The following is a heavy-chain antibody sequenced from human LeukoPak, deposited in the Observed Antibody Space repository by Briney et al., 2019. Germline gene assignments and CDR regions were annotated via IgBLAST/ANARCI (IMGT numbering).Heavy chain of an antibody. V-gene: IGHV3-23*01. J-gene: IGHJ3*02. D-gene: IGHD4-23*01. CDR2: ISGSGGST. CDR3: AKDPHYGGNFLHDAFDI. CDR1: GFTFSSYA. Sequence: GGSLRLSCAASGFTFSSYAMSWVRQAPGKGLEWVSAISGSGGSTYYADSVKGRFTISRDSSKNTLYLQMNSLRAEDTAVYYCAKDPHYGGNFLHDAFDIWGQGTMVTVSS.